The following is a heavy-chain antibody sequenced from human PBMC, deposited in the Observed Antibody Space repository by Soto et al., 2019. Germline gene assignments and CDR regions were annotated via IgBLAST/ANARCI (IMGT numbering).Heavy chain of an antibody. CDR2: TYWAYAK. CDR1: GFSAIARGEG. D-gene: IGHD1-26*01. J-gene: IGHJ5*02. CDR3: ARRGDSGKYYVWFDP. V-gene: IGHV2-5*02. Sequence: SGPALVNRTQSLKLTCTVSGFSAIARGEGVGWIRQPPSKALECRPLTYWAYAKLYSPPLKRRVTITQATSNPQVVLTMTNVDPVDTATYFCARRGDSGKYYVWFDPCGQGTPVTVSS.